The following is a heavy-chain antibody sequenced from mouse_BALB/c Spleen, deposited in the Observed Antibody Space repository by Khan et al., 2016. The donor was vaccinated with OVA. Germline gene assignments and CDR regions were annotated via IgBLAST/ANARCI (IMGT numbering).Heavy chain of an antibody. Sequence: LQESGAELVKPGVSVKMSCKASGYTFTSYNMFWVKQTPGQDLEWIGAIYPGNGDTSYNQKFKGKATLTADTSSSTAYMQLSSLTSEDSAVYYCAREGFTTSAWFAYWGQGTLVTVSA. CDR3: AREGFTTSAWFAY. D-gene: IGHD2-12*01. V-gene: IGHV1-12*01. J-gene: IGHJ3*01. CDR1: GYTFTSYN. CDR2: IYPGNGDT.